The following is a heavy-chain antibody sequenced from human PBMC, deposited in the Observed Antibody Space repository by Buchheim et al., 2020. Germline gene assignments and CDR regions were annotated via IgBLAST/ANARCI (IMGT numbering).Heavy chain of an antibody. CDR1: GFTFSGSA. V-gene: IGHV3-73*02. CDR2: IRSKANSYAT. Sequence: EVQLVESGGGLVQPGGSLKLSCAASGFTFSGSAMHWVRQASGKGLEWVGRIRSKANSYATAYAASVKGRFTISRDDSKNTAYLQMNSLKTEDTAVYHCTRQRIVGANWFDPWGQGTL. J-gene: IGHJ5*02. CDR3: TRQRIVGANWFDP. D-gene: IGHD1-26*01.